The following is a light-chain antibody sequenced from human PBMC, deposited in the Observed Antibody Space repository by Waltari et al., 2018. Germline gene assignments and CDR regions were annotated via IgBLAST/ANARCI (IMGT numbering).Light chain of an antibody. CDR2: EVP. J-gene: IGLJ2*01. V-gene: IGLV2-14*01. Sequence: QSALTQPASVSGSPGQSITISCTGTNSDVGAYDYVSWYQHHPGTAPKLIIYEVPNRPSGVSNRFAGSKSDNTASLTISGLQAEDEAEYYCCSCSYTPTTTVIFGGGTKLTVL. CDR1: NSDVGAYDY. CDR3: CSCSYTPTTTVI.